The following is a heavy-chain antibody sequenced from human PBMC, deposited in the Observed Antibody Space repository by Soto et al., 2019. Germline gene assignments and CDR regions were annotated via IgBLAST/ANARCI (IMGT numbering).Heavy chain of an antibody. V-gene: IGHV3-23*01. CDR3: AKATATGGGAFEI. CDR1: GFICSSYD. CDR2: ILVGGST. J-gene: IGHJ3*02. D-gene: IGHD2-8*02. Sequence: PAGSLRLSCAVSGFICSSYDMSWVRQAPGKGLEWVSTILVGGSTHYEDSVKGRFTISRDTSKNTVYLQMNSLTAGDTAVYYCAKATATGGGAFEICGQGTMVTVSS.